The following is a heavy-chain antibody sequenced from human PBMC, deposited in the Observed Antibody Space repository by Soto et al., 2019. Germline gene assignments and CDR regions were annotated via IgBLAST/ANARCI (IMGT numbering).Heavy chain of an antibody. CDR3: ARERPSRRDGYNYARGYYYYYGMDV. Sequence: SVKVSCKASGGTFSSYAISWVRQAPGQGLEWMGGIIPIFGTANYAQKFQGRVTITADESTSTAYMELSSLRSEDTAVYYCARERPSRRDGYNYARGYYYYYGMDVWGQGTTVTVSS. V-gene: IGHV1-69*13. J-gene: IGHJ6*02. D-gene: IGHD5-12*01. CDR1: GGTFSSYA. CDR2: IIPIFGTA.